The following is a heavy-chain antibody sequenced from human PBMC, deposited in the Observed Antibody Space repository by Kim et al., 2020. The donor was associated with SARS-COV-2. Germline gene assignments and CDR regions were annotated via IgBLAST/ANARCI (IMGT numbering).Heavy chain of an antibody. V-gene: IGHV3-23*01. CDR3: AKDLVGVRGVMALVSPFDY. D-gene: IGHD3-10*01. Sequence: GGSLRLSCAASGFTFSSYGMSWVRQAPGKGLEWVSTISGSGGSTYYADSVKGRFTISTDNSKNTLYLQMNSLRAEDTAVYYCAKDLVGVRGVMALVSPFDYWGQGTLVTVSS. CDR2: ISGSGGST. CDR1: GFTFSSYG. J-gene: IGHJ4*02.